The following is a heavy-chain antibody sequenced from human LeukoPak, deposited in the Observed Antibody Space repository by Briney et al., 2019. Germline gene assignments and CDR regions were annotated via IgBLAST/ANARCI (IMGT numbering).Heavy chain of an antibody. CDR2: ISGGGETT. V-gene: IGHV3-23*01. CDR3: ARDYADYVGYFFFDY. D-gene: IGHD4-17*01. J-gene: IGHJ4*02. CDR1: GFTFNNYA. Sequence: GGSLRLSCAASGFTFNNYAMYWVREAPGKGLEWVLSISGGGETTYYADSAKGRFTISRDNSQNTLYLQMNSLRAEDTAVYHCARDYADYVGYFFFDYWGQGTLVTVSS.